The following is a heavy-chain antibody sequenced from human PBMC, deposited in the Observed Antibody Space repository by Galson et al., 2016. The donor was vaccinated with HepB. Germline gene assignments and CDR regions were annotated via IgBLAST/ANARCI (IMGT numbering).Heavy chain of an antibody. CDR2: ISGDGRTI. CDR1: GFTFSNYA. D-gene: IGHD6-19*01. V-gene: IGHV3-11*01. CDR3: ARMFPLYSSGWYVRGDGWFDS. Sequence: SLRLSCAASGFTFSNYAMSWVRQAPGKGLEWVSYISGDGRTINYADSVKGRFTISRDNAENSLYLHMNSLTGEDTAVYYCARMFPLYSSGWYVRGDGWFDSWGQGTLVTVSS. J-gene: IGHJ5*01.